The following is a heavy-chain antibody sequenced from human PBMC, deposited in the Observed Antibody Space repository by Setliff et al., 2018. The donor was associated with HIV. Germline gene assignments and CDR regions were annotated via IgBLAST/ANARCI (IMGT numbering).Heavy chain of an antibody. CDR1: GCTFSSYA. Sequence: GASVKVSCKASGCTFSSYAISWVRQAPGQGLEWMGGIIPILGIANYAQKFQGRVTITADESTSTAYMELSSLRSEDTAVYYCVRAYDQDFEHGGQGTVVTVSS. CDR3: VRAYDQDFEH. CDR2: IIPILGIA. D-gene: IGHD3-22*01. J-gene: IGHJ1*01. V-gene: IGHV1-69*10.